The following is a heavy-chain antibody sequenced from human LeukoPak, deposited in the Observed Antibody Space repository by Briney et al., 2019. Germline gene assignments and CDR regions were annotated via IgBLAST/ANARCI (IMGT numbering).Heavy chain of an antibody. Sequence: PSQTLSLTCGVSGVSIGNPYNYWTWIRQPPGKALEWVGFISPNGDTYYSPSLEGRVTISRDTSNNHFSLRLASVSATDTAVYYCSRLASHNGQHVGALDFWGQGTLVTVSS. D-gene: IGHD4/OR15-4a*01. CDR2: ISPNGDT. CDR3: SRLASHNGQHVGALDF. CDR1: GVSIGNPYNY. V-gene: IGHV4-30-4*01. J-gene: IGHJ4*01.